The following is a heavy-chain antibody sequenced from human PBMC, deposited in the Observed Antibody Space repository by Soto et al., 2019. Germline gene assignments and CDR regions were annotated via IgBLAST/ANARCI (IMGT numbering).Heavy chain of an antibody. Sequence: QVQLVESGGGVVQPGRSLRLSCAASGFTFSSYGMHWVRQAPGKGLEWVAVISYDGSNKYYADSVKGRFTISRDNSKNTLYLQMNSLRAEDTAVYYCAKVGNYRDYYGMDVWGQGTTVTVSS. J-gene: IGHJ6*02. V-gene: IGHV3-30*18. D-gene: IGHD4-4*01. CDR1: GFTFSSYG. CDR3: AKVGNYRDYYGMDV. CDR2: ISYDGSNK.